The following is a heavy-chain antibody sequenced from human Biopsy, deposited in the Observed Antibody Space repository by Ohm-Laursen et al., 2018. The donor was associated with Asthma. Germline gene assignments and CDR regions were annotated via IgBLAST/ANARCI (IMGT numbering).Heavy chain of an antibody. D-gene: IGHD3-22*01. J-gene: IGHJ4*02. CDR1: GGSISVSNW. CDR2: IYHLGNA. CDR3: ARRWRSYDSSNYYLDQ. V-gene: IGHV4-4*02. Sequence: SETLSLTCDVSGGSISVSNWWSWVRQPPGRGLEWIGQIYHLGNANYNPSLKSRVTMSVDKSKSQFSLKLTSVTAADTAVYFCARRWRSYDSSNYYLDQWGQGTLVTVSS.